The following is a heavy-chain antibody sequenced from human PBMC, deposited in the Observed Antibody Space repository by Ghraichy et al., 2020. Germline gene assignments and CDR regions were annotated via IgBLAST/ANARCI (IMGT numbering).Heavy chain of an antibody. V-gene: IGHV3-48*02. CDR1: GFSFSSYS. CDR2: ITSSGRFI. CDR3: ARSSRVVRFYYYDAMDV. Sequence: GGSLRLSCSASGFSFSSYSLNWVRQAPGKGLEWLSYITSSGRFISYADSVKGRFTISRDNAKNSLDLQMNGLKDEDTAVYYCARSSRVVRFYYYDAMDVWGQGTTVTV. D-gene: IGHD4-23*01. J-gene: IGHJ6*02.